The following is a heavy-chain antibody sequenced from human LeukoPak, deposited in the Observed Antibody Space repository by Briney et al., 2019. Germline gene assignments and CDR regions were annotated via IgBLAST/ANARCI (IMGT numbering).Heavy chain of an antibody. CDR1: GFTFSSYG. D-gene: IGHD3-22*01. J-gene: IGHJ3*02. CDR2: IWYVGSSK. V-gene: IGHV3-33*01. Sequence: GRSLRLSCAASGFTFSSYGLHGGREAPGKGLEWGAVIWYVGSSKYYAESVRRRVTISRDNSKSTRYLQKRTLRDADTRVYYCARGGPGAYYYDGALSHDAFHIWGQGTMVRVSS. CDR3: ARGGPGAYYYDGALSHDAFHI.